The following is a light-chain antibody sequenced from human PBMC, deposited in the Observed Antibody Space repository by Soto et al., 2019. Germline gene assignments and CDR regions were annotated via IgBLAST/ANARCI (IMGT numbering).Light chain of an antibody. CDR1: QNVSTY. Sequence: EIVLTQSPATLYLSPGERATLSCRARQNVSTYLAWYQQKPGQAPRLLIYDASNRATGIPARFSGSGSGTDYTLTISSLEPEDFAVYYCQQRTNWLTFGPGTKVDI. J-gene: IGKJ3*01. V-gene: IGKV3-11*01. CDR3: QQRTNWLT. CDR2: DAS.